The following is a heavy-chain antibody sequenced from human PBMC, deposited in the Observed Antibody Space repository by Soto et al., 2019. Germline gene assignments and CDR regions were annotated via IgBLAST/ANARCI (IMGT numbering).Heavy chain of an antibody. V-gene: IGHV3-23*01. J-gene: IGHJ6*02. Sequence: PGGSLRLSCAASGFTFSSYAMSWVCQAPGEGLEWVSAISGSGGRTFYADSVKGRFTISRDNSRDTLYPQMNSLRAEDTAVYYCARSASYTGVVRPVFYYGIDVWGQGATVTVSS. D-gene: IGHD3-3*01. CDR3: ARSASYTGVVRPVFYYGIDV. CDR2: ISGSGGRT. CDR1: GFTFSSYA.